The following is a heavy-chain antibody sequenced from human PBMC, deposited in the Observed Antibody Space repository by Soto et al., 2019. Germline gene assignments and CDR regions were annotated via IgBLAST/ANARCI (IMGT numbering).Heavy chain of an antibody. CDR1: GFTFSTYG. Sequence: QEQLVESGGGVVQPGRSLRLSCATSGFTFSTYGMHWVRQAPGKGLEWVAVISYDGSNKFYTDSVKGRFTISRDFYKNQLYLQMSSLRVEDTATYYCARYNSGWDFDYWGQGTLVTVSS. CDR2: ISYDGSNK. V-gene: IGHV3-33*01. J-gene: IGHJ4*02. CDR3: ARYNSGWDFDY. D-gene: IGHD6-19*01.